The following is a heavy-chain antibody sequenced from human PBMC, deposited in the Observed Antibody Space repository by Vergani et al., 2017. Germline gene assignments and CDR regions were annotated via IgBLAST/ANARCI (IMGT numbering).Heavy chain of an antibody. D-gene: IGHD1-1*01. CDR2: ISWNSGSI. J-gene: IGHJ6*03. V-gene: IGHV3-9*01. CDR1: GFTFDDYA. Sequence: EVQLVESGGGLVQPGRSLRLSCAASGFTFDDYAMHWVRQAPGKGLEWVSGISWNSGSIGYADSVKGRFTISRANAKNSLYLQMNILRAEDTALYYCAKDRWTLYYYYYMDVWGKGTTVTVSS. CDR3: AKDRWTLYYYYYMDV.